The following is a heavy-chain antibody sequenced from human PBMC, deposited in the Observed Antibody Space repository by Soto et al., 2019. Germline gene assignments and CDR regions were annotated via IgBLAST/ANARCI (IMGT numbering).Heavy chain of an antibody. J-gene: IGHJ6*02. D-gene: IGHD1-1*01. V-gene: IGHV1-69*06. CDR3: ARGGNPLNPYYYYYGMDV. Sequence: SVKVSCKASGGTFSSYAISWVRQAPGQGLEWMGGIIPIFGTANYAQKFQGRVTITADKSTSTAYMELSSLRSEDTAVYYCARGGNPLNPYYYYYGMDVWGQGTTVTVSS. CDR2: IIPIFGTA. CDR1: GGTFSSYA.